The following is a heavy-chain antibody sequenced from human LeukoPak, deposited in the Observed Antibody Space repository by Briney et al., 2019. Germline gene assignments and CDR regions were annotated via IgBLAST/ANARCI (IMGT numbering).Heavy chain of an antibody. Sequence: ASVKVSCKAPGYTFTGYYMHWVRQAPGQGLEWMGWINPNSGGTNYAQKFQGRVTMTRDTSISTAYMELSRLRSDDTAVYYCARDYGEDGYNSFDYWGQGTLVTVSS. CDR2: INPNSGGT. CDR1: GYTFTGYY. J-gene: IGHJ4*02. D-gene: IGHD5-24*01. CDR3: ARDYGEDGYNSFDY. V-gene: IGHV1-2*02.